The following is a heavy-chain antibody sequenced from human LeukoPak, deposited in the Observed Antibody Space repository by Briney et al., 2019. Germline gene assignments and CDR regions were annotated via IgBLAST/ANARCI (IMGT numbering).Heavy chain of an antibody. V-gene: IGHV3-30*02. CDR3: AKGGSITMVRGINYYYYYMDV. Sequence: VGSLRLSCVASGFSFSTSGMHWVRQSPGKGLDWVAFIRNDGNKKNYAESVKGRFTISRDNSKNTLYLQMNSLRAEDTAVYYCAKGGSITMVRGINYYYYYMDVWGKGTTVTVSS. CDR1: GFSFSTSG. J-gene: IGHJ6*03. D-gene: IGHD3-10*01. CDR2: IRNDGNKK.